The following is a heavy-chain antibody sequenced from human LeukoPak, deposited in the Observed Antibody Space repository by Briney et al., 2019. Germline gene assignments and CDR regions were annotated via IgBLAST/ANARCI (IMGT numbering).Heavy chain of an antibody. D-gene: IGHD2-2*01. CDR2: IYYSGIT. CDR3: ARLLIYCSSTSCHFDY. CDR1: GGSISSSNYY. V-gene: IGHV4-39*01. Sequence: SETLSLTCTVSGGSISSSNYYWGWIRQPPGKGLEWIGSIYYSGITYYNPSLKSRVTISVDTSNNQFSLKLSSATAADTAMYYCARLLIYCSSTSCHFDYWGQGTLVTVSS. J-gene: IGHJ4*02.